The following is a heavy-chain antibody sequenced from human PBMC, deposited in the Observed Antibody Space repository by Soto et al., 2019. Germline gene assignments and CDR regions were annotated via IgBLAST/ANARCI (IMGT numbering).Heavy chain of an antibody. J-gene: IGHJ4*02. V-gene: IGHV3-23*01. D-gene: IGHD1-26*01. CDR3: AKVTSGSTRPYFDY. CDR1: GFTFSIYD. Sequence: PGGSLRLSCAASGFTFSIYDMSWVRQAPGKGLEWVSGLSDSGGSTYYADSVKGRFTISRDNSKNTLYLQMNSLRAEDTAVSYCAKVTSGSTRPYFDYWGQGTLVTVSS. CDR2: LSDSGGST.